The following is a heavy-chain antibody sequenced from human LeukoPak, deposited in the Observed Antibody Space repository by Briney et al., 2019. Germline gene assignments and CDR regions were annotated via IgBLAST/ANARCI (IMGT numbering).Heavy chain of an antibody. CDR3: ARDRGFGELFFLY. CDR2: IYSGDNS. J-gene: IGHJ4*02. D-gene: IGHD3-10*01. CDR1: GFTFGSNY. Sequence: PGGSLRLSCAASGFTFGSNYMSWVRQVPGKGLEWVSVIYSGDNSYYADPVKGRFTISRDNAKNSLYLQMNSLRDEDTAVYYCARDRGFGELFFLYWGQGTLVTVSS. V-gene: IGHV3-53*01.